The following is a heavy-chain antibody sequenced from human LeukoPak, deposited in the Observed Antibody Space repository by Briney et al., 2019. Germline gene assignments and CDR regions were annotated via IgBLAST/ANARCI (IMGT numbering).Heavy chain of an antibody. J-gene: IGHJ3*02. CDR1: GYSFTSYG. CDR3: ASPILATRGAFDI. D-gene: IGHD5/OR15-5a*01. V-gene: IGHV1-18*01. CDR2: ISAYNGNT. Sequence: ASVKVSCKASGYSFTSYGINWVRQAPGQGQEWMGGISAYNGNTNYAQNLQGRVTMTTDKSSTTAYMEVRSMRSDDTAVYYCASPILATRGAFDIWGQGTMVTASS.